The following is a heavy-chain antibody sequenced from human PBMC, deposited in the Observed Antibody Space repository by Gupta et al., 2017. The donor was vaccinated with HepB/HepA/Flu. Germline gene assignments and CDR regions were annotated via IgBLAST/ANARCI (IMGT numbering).Heavy chain of an antibody. CDR3: ATRSRPLGSTLTKKYYYYYMDV. D-gene: IGHD7-27*01. CDR2: IIPICGTA. Sequence: QVQLVQSGAEVKKPGSSVKVSCKASGGTFSSYAISWVRQAPGQGLEWMGGIIPICGTANYAQKFQGRVTITADESTSTAYMELSSLRSEDTAVYYCATRSRPLGSTLTKKYYYYYMDVWGKGTTVTVSS. J-gene: IGHJ6*03. CDR1: GGTFSSYA. V-gene: IGHV1-69*01.